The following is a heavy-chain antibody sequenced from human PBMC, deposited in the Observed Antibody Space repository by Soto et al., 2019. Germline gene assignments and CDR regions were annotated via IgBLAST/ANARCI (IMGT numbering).Heavy chain of an antibody. CDR1: GFTFSNDW. CDR3: MTHAVIYSRGH. Sequence: GGSLRLSCAASGFTFSNDWMNWVRQAPGKGLEWVARIKSVPDGGTTDYAAPVKGRFFISRDDSKSTLFLQMNSLKTEDTAIYHCMTHAVIYSRGHWGQGTLVTVYS. D-gene: IGHD6-25*01. CDR2: IKSVPDGGTT. V-gene: IGHV3-15*01. J-gene: IGHJ4*02.